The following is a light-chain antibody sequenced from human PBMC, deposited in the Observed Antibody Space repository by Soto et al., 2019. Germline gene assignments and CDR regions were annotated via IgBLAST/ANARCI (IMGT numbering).Light chain of an antibody. CDR2: EVT. J-gene: IGLJ1*01. V-gene: IGLV2-8*01. CDR1: SRDVGDNY. CDR3: SAYAGSNTFV. Sequence: QSALAQPPSASGSPGQSVTISCTGTSRDVGDNYVSWYQQHLGKAPKLLIYEVTLRPSGVPDRFSGSKSGNTASLTGSGLQADDEADYYCSAYAGSNTFVFGTGTKLTVL.